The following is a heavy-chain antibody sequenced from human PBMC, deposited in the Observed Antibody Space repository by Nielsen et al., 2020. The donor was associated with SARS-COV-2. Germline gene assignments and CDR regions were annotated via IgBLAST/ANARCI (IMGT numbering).Heavy chain of an antibody. CDR3: VKEKGSGYSNYWYFDL. Sequence: GGSLRLSCAASGFTFSNYIINWVRQAPGKGLEWVSYISARSRTIDYADSVKGRFTISRDNAKNSLSLQMDSLRREDTALYFCVKEKGSGYSNYWYFDLWGHGTLVTVSS. J-gene: IGHJ2*01. CDR1: GFTFSNYI. V-gene: IGHV3-48*04. CDR2: ISARSRTI. D-gene: IGHD3-3*01.